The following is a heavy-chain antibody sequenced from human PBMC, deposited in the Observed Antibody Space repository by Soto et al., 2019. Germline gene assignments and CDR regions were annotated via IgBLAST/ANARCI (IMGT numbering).Heavy chain of an antibody. CDR2: IYYSGST. CDR1: GGSISSYY. J-gene: IGHJ4*02. CDR3: ARDNGREQYYDSSGYWYYFDY. V-gene: IGHV4-59*01. D-gene: IGHD3-22*01. Sequence: SETLSLTCTVSGGSISSYYWSWIRQPPGRGLEWIGYIYYSGSTNYSPSLKSRVTISVDTSKNQFSLKLSSVTAADTAVYYCARDNGREQYYDSSGYWYYFDYWGQGTLVTVSS.